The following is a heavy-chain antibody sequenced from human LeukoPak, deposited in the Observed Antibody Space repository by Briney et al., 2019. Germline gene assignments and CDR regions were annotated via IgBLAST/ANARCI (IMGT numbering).Heavy chain of an antibody. CDR2: IDNSGYAT. D-gene: IGHD3-22*01. CDR3: VKVPGYYYDSSGYYYFDY. Sequence: GGSLRLSCEVSGFPFNRYAMNWVRQPPGKGLEWVSGIDNSGYATYHADSVKGRFTISRDNAKDTLYIQMNGLRVRDTDVYYCVKVPGYYYDSSGYYYFDYWGQGTLVTVSS. V-gene: IGHV3-23*01. J-gene: IGHJ4*02. CDR1: GFPFNRYA.